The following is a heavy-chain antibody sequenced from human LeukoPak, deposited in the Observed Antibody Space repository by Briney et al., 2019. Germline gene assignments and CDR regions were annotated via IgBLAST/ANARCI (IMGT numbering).Heavy chain of an antibody. Sequence: GGSLRLSCAASGFTFSSYSMNWVRQAPGKGLEWVSYISSSSSTIYYADSVKGRFTISRDNAKNSLYLQMTSLRAEDTAVYYCARDTRTGATTKFDYWGQGTLVTVSS. V-gene: IGHV3-48*01. CDR1: GFTFSSYS. J-gene: IGHJ4*02. CDR3: ARDTRTGATTKFDY. CDR2: ISSSSSTI. D-gene: IGHD5-12*01.